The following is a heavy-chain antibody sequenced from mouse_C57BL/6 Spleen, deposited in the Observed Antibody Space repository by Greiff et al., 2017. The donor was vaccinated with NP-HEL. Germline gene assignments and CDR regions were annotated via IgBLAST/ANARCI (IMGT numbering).Heavy chain of an antibody. V-gene: IGHV1-74*01. J-gene: IGHJ4*01. CDR3: AINYGSSYAMDY. Sequence: VQLQQPGAELVKPGASVKVSCKASGYTFTSYWMHWVKQRPGQGLEWIGRIHPSDSDTNYNQKFKGKATLTVDNSSSTAYMQLSSLTSEDSAVYYCAINYGSSYAMDYWGQGTSVTVSS. CDR1: GYTFTSYW. CDR2: IHPSDSDT. D-gene: IGHD1-1*01.